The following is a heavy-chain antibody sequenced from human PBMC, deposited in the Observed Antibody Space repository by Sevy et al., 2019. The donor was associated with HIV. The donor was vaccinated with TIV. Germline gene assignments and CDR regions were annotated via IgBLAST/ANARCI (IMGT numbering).Heavy chain of an antibody. CDR1: GYTFTSYD. J-gene: IGHJ5*02. CDR3: ARGMVVVAASPGYWFDP. V-gene: IGHV1-8*01. CDR2: MNPNSGNT. D-gene: IGHD2-15*01. Sequence: ATVRVSCKASGYTFTSYDINWVRQATGQGLEWMRWMNPNSGNTGYAQKFQGRVTMTRNTSISTAYMELSRLRSEDTALYYCARGMVVVAASPGYWFDPWGQGTLVTVSS.